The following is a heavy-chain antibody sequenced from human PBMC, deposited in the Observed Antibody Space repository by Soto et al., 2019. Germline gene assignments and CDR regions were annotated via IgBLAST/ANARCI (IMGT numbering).Heavy chain of an antibody. CDR1: GGSISSSSCY. J-gene: IGHJ6*03. V-gene: IGHV4-39*02. D-gene: IGHD3-16*01. CDR3: ARDGGYYYYMDV. Sequence: SSETQSLTCTVSGGSISSSSCYWGWIRQPPGKGLEWIGSIYYSGSTYYNPSLKSRVTISVDTSKNQFSLKLSSVTAADTAVYYCARDGGYYYYMDVWGKGTTVTVSS. CDR2: IYYSGST.